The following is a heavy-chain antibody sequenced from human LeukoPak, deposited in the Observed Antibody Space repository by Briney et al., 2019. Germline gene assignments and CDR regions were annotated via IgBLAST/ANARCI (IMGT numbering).Heavy chain of an antibody. Sequence: GGSLRLSCAASGFTFSNYAMSWVRQAPGKGLEWVAVISYHGTNKYYADSVKGRFTISRDNSKNTLYLQMNSLRAEDTAVYYCAREGTSAFDIWGQGTMVTVSS. V-gene: IGHV3-30*04. CDR1: GFTFSNYA. J-gene: IGHJ3*02. CDR2: ISYHGTNK. D-gene: IGHD1-7*01. CDR3: AREGTSAFDI.